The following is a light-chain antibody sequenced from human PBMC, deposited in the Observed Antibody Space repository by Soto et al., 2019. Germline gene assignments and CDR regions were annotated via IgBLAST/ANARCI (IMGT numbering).Light chain of an antibody. CDR2: KAS. J-gene: IGKJ2*01. CDR1: QSISSW. Sequence: DIQMTQSPSTLSASVGDRVTITCRASQSISSWLAWYQQKPGKAPKLLIYKASSLESGVPSRFSGSGSGTKFTLTISSLQPDDFATDDCQQYNSYYTFGQGTKLEIK. CDR3: QQYNSYYT. V-gene: IGKV1-5*03.